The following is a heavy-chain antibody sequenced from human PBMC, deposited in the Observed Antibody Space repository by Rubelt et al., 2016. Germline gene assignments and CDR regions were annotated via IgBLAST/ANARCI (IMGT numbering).Heavy chain of an antibody. J-gene: IGHJ4*02. CDR1: GVTFRSYA. V-gene: IGHV1-69*12. Sequence: QVQLVQSGAEVKNPGSSVKVSCKASGVTFRSYAISWLRQSPGQVLEWLGGIVPIFGTSTSARKFKGRFTIIADESTVTSYLELSSRRSEDTAVYYCARRQQLGPFDYWGQGTLVTVSS. CDR3: ARRQQLGPFDY. D-gene: IGHD6-13*01. CDR2: IVPIFGTS.